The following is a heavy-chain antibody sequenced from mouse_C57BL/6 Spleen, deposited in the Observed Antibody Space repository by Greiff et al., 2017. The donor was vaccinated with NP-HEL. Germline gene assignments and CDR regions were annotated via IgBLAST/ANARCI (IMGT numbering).Heavy chain of an antibody. V-gene: IGHV1-80*01. CDR1: GYAFSSYW. J-gene: IGHJ3*01. Sequence: QVQLQQSGAELVKPGASVKISCKASGYAFSSYWMNWVKQRPGKGLEWIGQIYPGDGDTNYNGKFKGKATLTADKSSSTAYMQLSSLTSEDSAVYFCALLYGSTPAWFAYWGQGTLVTVSA. D-gene: IGHD1-1*01. CDR3: ALLYGSTPAWFAY. CDR2: IYPGDGDT.